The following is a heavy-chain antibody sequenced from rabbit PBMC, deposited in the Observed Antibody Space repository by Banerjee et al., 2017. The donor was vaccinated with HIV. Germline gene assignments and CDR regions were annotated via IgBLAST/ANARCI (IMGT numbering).Heavy chain of an antibody. CDR2: IDAGSNGNT. J-gene: IGHJ4*01. Sequence: QEQLEESGGDLVKPEGSLTLTCTASGFSFSSSYWICWIRQAPGKGLEWIACIDAGSNGNTYYASWAKGRFTISKASWTTVTLQMTSLTAADTASYFCARDLAGVIGWNFNLWGQGTLVTV. D-gene: IGHD4-1*01. CDR1: GFSFSSSYW. V-gene: IGHV1S45*01. CDR3: ARDLAGVIGWNFNL.